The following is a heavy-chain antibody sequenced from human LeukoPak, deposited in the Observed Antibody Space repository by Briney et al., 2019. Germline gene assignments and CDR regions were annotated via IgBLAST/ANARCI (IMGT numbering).Heavy chain of an antibody. Sequence: ASVTVSCKASVYTFTNYYMHWVRQAAAQGLEGMGIINPSGGSTSYAQKFQGRVTMTRDTSTSTVYMELSSLRSEDTAVYYCARSVDSRSWYGDYWGQGTLVTVSS. J-gene: IGHJ4*02. V-gene: IGHV1-46*01. CDR2: INPSGGST. CDR1: VYTFTNYY. CDR3: ARSVDSRSWYGDY. D-gene: IGHD6-13*01.